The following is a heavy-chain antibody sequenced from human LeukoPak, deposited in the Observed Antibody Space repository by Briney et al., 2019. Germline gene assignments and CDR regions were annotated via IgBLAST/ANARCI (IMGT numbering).Heavy chain of an antibody. Sequence: QPGGSLRLSCAASGFTFSSYWMHWVRHAPGKGLVWVLRINSDGSSTSYADSVKGRFTISRDNAKNTLYLQMNSLRAEDTAVYYCGYSYGLDYWGQGTLVTVSS. CDR2: INSDGSST. D-gene: IGHD5-18*01. CDR1: GFTFSSYW. CDR3: GYSYGLDY. J-gene: IGHJ4*02. V-gene: IGHV3-74*01.